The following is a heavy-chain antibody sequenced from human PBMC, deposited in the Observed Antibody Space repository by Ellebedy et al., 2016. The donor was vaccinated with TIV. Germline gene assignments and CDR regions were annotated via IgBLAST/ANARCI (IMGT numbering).Heavy chain of an antibody. CDR3: ARGVVGAGNGNEY. D-gene: IGHD2-15*01. CDR1: GFTLSNYW. CDR2: INSDGSNT. V-gene: IGHV3-74*01. Sequence: PGGSLRLSCAASGFTLSNYWMHWVRQAPGKGLVWVSRINSDGSNTSYVDSVKGRFTISRAIANKTLYLQMNSLRAEDTAVYYCARGVVGAGNGNEYWGRGTLVTVSS. J-gene: IGHJ4*02.